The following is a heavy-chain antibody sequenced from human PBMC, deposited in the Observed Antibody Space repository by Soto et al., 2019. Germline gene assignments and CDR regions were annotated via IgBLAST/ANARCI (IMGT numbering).Heavy chain of an antibody. CDR3: ARATISDPYDFWSGPYPRFDY. V-gene: IGHV1-69*13. CDR1: GGTFSSYA. J-gene: IGHJ4*02. CDR2: IIPIFGTA. D-gene: IGHD3-3*01. Sequence: ASVKVSCKASGGTFSSYAISWVRQAPGQGLEWMGGIIPIFGTANYAQKFQGRVTITADESTSTAYMELSSLRSEDTAVYYCARATISDPYDFWSGPYPRFDYWGQGTLVTVSS.